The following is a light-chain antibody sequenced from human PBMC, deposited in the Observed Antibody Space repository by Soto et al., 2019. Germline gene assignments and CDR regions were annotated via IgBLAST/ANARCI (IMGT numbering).Light chain of an antibody. CDR1: QSLLHSNGYNY. J-gene: IGKJ2*01. Sequence: DIVMTQSPLSLPVTPGEPASISCRSSQSLLHSNGYNYLDWYLQKPGQSPQLLIYWGSNRASGGPDRFSGSGSGTYFTLKISRVEAEDVGFYYSMQALQTPPYTFGQWTKLEIK. CDR2: WGS. CDR3: MQALQTPPYT. V-gene: IGKV2-28*01.